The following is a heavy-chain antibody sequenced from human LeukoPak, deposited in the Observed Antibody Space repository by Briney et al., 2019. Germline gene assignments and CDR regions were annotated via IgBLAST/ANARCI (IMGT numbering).Heavy chain of an antibody. Sequence: SQTLSLTCTVAGGSISSYYWSWIRQPPGEGLEWIGYIYYTGSTNYNPSLKSRVTISVDTSKNQFSLKLSSVTAADTAVYYCARHVNYGSGYYYGMDVWGQGTTVIVSS. CDR3: ARHVNYGSGYYYGMDV. J-gene: IGHJ6*02. CDR2: IYYTGST. V-gene: IGHV4-59*08. D-gene: IGHD3-10*01. CDR1: GGSISSYY.